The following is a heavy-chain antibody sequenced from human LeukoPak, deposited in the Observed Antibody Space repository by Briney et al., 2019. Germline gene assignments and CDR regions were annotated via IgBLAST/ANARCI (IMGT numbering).Heavy chain of an antibody. Sequence: PSETLSLTCTVSGGSISSYYWSWIRQPAGKGLEWIGRIYTSGSTNYNPSLKSRVTMSVDTSKNQFSLKPSSVTAADTAVYYCARGKYYYGSGSTNYMDVWGKGTTVTVSS. D-gene: IGHD3-10*01. J-gene: IGHJ6*03. CDR2: IYTSGST. V-gene: IGHV4-4*07. CDR1: GGSISSYY. CDR3: ARGKYYYGSGSTNYMDV.